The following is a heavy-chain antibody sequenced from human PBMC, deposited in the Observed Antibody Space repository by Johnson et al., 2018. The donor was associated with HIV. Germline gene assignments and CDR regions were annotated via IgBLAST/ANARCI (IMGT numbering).Heavy chain of an antibody. Sequence: VQLVESGGGLEQPGGSLRLSCAASGFTFASSAMSWVRQAPGKGLEWVSAISDSGSTYYADSVKGRFTISRDNSKNTLSLQMNSLRAGDTAVYYCARGLIAVAGFDAFDLWGQGTMVTVSS. D-gene: IGHD6-19*01. CDR2: ISDSGST. CDR1: GFTFASSA. V-gene: IGHV3-23*04. CDR3: ARGLIAVAGFDAFDL. J-gene: IGHJ3*01.